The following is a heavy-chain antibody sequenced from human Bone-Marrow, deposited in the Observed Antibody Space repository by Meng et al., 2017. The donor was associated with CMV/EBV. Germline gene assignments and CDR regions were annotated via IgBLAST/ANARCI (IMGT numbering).Heavy chain of an antibody. V-gene: IGHV3-53*01. CDR3: ARYGYSSSSADYYYGMDV. Sequence: GESLKISCAASGFTVSSNYMSWVRQAPGKGLEWVSVIYSGGSTYYADSVKGRFTISRDNSKNTLYLQMNSLRAEDTAVYYCARYGYSSSSADYYYGMDVWGQGTTVTVYS. CDR2: IYSGGST. J-gene: IGHJ6*01. CDR1: GFTVSSNY. D-gene: IGHD6-6*01.